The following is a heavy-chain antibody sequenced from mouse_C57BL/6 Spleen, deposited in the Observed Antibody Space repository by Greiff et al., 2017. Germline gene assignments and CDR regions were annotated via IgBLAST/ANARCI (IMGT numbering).Heavy chain of an antibody. J-gene: IGHJ2*01. D-gene: IGHD2-4*01. V-gene: IGHV1-15*01. CDR1: GYTFTDYE. CDR3: TRDYDGYFDY. Sequence: VQLQQSGAELVRPGASVTLSCKASGYTFTDYEMHWVKQTPVHGLEWIGAIDPETGGTAYNQKFKGKAILTADKSSSTAYMELRSLTSEDSAVYYCTRDYDGYFDYWGQGTTLTVSS. CDR2: IDPETGGT.